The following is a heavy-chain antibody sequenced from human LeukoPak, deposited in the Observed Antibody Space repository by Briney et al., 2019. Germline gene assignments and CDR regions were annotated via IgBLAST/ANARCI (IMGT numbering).Heavy chain of an antibody. D-gene: IGHD3-22*01. Sequence: ASVKVSCKASGYTFTGYYMHWVRQAPGQGLEWMGWINPNSGGTNYAQKFQGRVTMTRDTSISTAYMELSRLRSDDAAVYYCARAVALTDFDFWGQGTLVAVSS. CDR3: ARAVALTDFDF. J-gene: IGHJ4*01. V-gene: IGHV1-2*02. CDR1: GYTFTGYY. CDR2: INPNSGGT.